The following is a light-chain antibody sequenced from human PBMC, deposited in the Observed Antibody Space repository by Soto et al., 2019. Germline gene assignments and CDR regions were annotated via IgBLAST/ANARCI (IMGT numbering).Light chain of an antibody. CDR3: QQYGYSRT. J-gene: IGKJ1*01. CDR1: QTLSSRH. V-gene: IGKV3-20*01. Sequence: EIVMTQSPATLSVSPGERATLSCRASQTLSSRHLAWYQQKPGQDPRLLIYGSSSRATDIPDRFSGSGSGTDFTLTISTLEPEDFAIYYCQQYGYSRTVGQGTKVDNK. CDR2: GSS.